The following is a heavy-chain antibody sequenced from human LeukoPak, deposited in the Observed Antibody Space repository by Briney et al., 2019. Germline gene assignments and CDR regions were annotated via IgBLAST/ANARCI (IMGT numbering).Heavy chain of an antibody. CDR3: ARDHSSGWYSDYFDY. V-gene: IGHV3-33*01. D-gene: IGHD6-19*01. CDR1: GFTFGSYG. Sequence: GGSLRLSCAASGFTFGSYGMHWVRQAPGKGLEWVAVIWYDGSNKYYADSVKGRFTISRDNSKNTLYLQMNSLRAEDTAVYYCARDHSSGWYSDYFDYWGQGTLVTVSS. CDR2: IWYDGSNK. J-gene: IGHJ4*02.